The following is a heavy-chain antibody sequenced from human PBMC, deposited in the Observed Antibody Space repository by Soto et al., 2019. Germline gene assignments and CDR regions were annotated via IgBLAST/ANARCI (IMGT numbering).Heavy chain of an antibody. Sequence: SVKVSCKASGGTFSSYAISWVRQAPGQGLEWMGGIIPIFGTANYAQKFQGRVTITADKSTSTAYMELSSLRSEDTAVYYCAYVDTAMVDAFDIWGQGTMVTVSS. J-gene: IGHJ3*02. CDR2: IIPIFGTA. CDR3: AYVDTAMVDAFDI. CDR1: GGTFSSYA. D-gene: IGHD5-18*01. V-gene: IGHV1-69*06.